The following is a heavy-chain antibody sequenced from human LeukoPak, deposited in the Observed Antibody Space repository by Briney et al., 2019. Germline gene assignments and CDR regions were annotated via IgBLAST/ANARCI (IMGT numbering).Heavy chain of an antibody. CDR3: ATETNGRHYDY. J-gene: IGHJ4*02. CDR1: GLTFSTSG. CDR2: IGPTGSDR. Sequence: GGSLRLSCTASGLTFSTSGFNWVRQAPGKGLEWVASIGPTGSDRYHADSIKGRFTISRDNANNFLYLQMNSLRAEDTAVYYCATETNGRHYDYWGQGTPLTVSS. V-gene: IGHV3-21*06. D-gene: IGHD1-14*01.